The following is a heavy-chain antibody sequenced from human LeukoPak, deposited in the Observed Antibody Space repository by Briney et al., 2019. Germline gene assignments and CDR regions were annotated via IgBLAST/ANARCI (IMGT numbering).Heavy chain of an antibody. V-gene: IGHV3-7*01. D-gene: IGHD1-7*01. Sequence: GGSLRLSCAASGFTFSSYWMSWVRQAPGKGLEWVANIKQDGSEKYYVDSAKGRFTISRDNAKNSLYLQMNSLRTEDTAVYYCARDDDWNYEDYWGLGALVTVSS. CDR2: IKQDGSEK. CDR3: ARDDDWNYEDY. CDR1: GFTFSSYW. J-gene: IGHJ4*02.